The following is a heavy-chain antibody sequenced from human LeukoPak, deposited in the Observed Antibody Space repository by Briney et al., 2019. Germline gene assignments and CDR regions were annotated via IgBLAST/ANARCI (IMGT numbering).Heavy chain of an antibody. CDR2: ISWNSGSI. D-gene: IGHD5-24*01. V-gene: IGHV3-9*01. CDR3: ASEMATINAFDI. CDR1: GFTFDDYA. J-gene: IGHJ3*02. Sequence: GGSLRLSCAASGFTFDDYAMHWVRHAPGKGLEWVSGISWNSGSIGYADSVKGRFTISRDNAKNSLYLQMNSLRAEDTALYYCASEMATINAFDIWGQGTMVTVSS.